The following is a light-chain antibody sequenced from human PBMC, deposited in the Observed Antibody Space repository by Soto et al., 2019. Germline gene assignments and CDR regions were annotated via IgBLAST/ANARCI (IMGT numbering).Light chain of an antibody. CDR3: SSYSYTSTVI. CDR2: EVN. Sequence: QSALTQPASVSGSPGQSISISCTGTTSDIGGYNYVSWYEQHPGKAPKLLIYEVNYRPSGVSNRFSGSKSGNTASLTISGLQAEDEADYYCSSYSYTSTVIFGGGTKLTVL. CDR1: TSDIGGYNY. V-gene: IGLV2-14*01. J-gene: IGLJ2*01.